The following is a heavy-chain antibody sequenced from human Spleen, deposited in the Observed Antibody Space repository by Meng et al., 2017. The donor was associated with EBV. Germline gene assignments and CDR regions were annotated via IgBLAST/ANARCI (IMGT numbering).Heavy chain of an antibody. CDR1: GGPVNSDA. CDR3: ASESGRGYTPDY. Sequence: VQLGKLGAEVRKPGASVKVSCKTSGGPVNSDAISWVRQAPGQGLEWIGGLIPMLGAPNYAQKFQDRVTIIADKSTSTHYMELSSLRSDDTAVYYCASESGRGYTPDYWGRGTLVTVSS. V-gene: IGHV1-69*06. CDR2: LIPMLGAP. D-gene: IGHD3-10*01. J-gene: IGHJ4*02.